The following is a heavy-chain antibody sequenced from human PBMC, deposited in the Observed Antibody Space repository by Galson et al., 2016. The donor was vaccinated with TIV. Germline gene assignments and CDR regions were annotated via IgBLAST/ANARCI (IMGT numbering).Heavy chain of an antibody. J-gene: IGHJ4*02. CDR2: IDQDGSGK. Sequence: LRLSCAASGLTFSSYWMTWVRQAPGKGLEWVANIDQDGSGKYYVDSVKGRFTISRDDAKNSLYLQMNSLRVEDTAVYYCARAIAAPEGYWGQGTLVTVSS. V-gene: IGHV3-7*03. CDR3: ARAIAAPEGY. CDR1: GLTFSSYW. D-gene: IGHD6-13*01.